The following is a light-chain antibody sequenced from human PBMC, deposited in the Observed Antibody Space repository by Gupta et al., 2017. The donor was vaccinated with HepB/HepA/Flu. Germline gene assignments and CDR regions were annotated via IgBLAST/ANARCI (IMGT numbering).Light chain of an antibody. CDR3: QQYYSSPLT. CDR1: QSVLYSSNNKNF. CDR2: WAS. V-gene: IGKV4-1*01. Sequence: DIVLTQSPDSLTVSLGERATINCKSSQSVLYSSNNKNFLAWYQKKPGQPPKLLIYWASTRESGVPDRFTGSGSGTDSTLTISSLQAEDVAVYFCQQYYSSPLTFGQGTKVEIK. J-gene: IGKJ1*01.